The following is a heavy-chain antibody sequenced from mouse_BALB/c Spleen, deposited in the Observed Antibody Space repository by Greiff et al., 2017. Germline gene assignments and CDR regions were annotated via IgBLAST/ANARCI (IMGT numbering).Heavy chain of an antibody. V-gene: IGHV1-7*01. CDR2: INPSTGYT. D-gene: IGHD4-1*02. CDR3: ARSQLAWFAY. CDR1: GYTFTSYW. Sequence: QVQLKESGAELAKPGASVKMSCKASGYTFTSYWMHWVKQRPGQGLEWIGYINPSTGYTEYNQKFKDKATLTADKSSSTAYMQLSSLTSEDSAVYYCARSQLAWFAYWGQGTLVTVSA. J-gene: IGHJ3*01.